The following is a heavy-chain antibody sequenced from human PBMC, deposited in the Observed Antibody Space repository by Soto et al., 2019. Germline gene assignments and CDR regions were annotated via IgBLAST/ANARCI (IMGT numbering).Heavy chain of an antibody. V-gene: IGHV4-59*01. Sequence: QVLLQESGPGLVKPSETLSLTCTVSGGSISDSYWTWIRQPPGQGLEWIGFISYSGSTNYNPSLKSRVTMSVDTSKNQFSLNLRSVTAADTAMYYCARGVDRQWADYWGQGTLVTVSS. CDR1: GGSISDSY. CDR2: ISYSGST. D-gene: IGHD6-19*01. J-gene: IGHJ4*02. CDR3: ARGVDRQWADY.